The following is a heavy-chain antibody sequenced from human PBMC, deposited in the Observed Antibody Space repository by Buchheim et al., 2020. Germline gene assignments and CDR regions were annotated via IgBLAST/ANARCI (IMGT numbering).Heavy chain of an antibody. Sequence: EVQLVQSRAEVKKPGESLEISCKGSGYTFTSYWIVWVRQMPGKGLEWMGLIYPGDSDTRYSPSFQGQVTMSADTSSSTAHPQWRSLKASDSAMYYCARGGYSYAYYHYGMDVWAKGP. CDR1: GYTFTSYW. D-gene: IGHD5-18*01. CDR3: ARGGYSYAYYHYGMDV. J-gene: IGHJ6*02. CDR2: IYPGDSDT. V-gene: IGHV5-51*01.